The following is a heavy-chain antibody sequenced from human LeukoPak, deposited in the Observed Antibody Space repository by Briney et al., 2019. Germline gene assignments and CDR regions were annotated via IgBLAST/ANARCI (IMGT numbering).Heavy chain of an antibody. CDR3: AWRWLQFEAFDI. D-gene: IGHD5-24*01. CDR1: GYTFTGYY. Sequence: SVKVSCKASGYTFTGYYMHWVRQAPGQGLEWMGGIIPIFGTANYAQKFQGRVTITADKSTSTAYMELSSLRSEDTAVYYCAWRWLQFEAFDIWGQGTMVTVS. V-gene: IGHV1-69*06. J-gene: IGHJ3*02. CDR2: IIPIFGTA.